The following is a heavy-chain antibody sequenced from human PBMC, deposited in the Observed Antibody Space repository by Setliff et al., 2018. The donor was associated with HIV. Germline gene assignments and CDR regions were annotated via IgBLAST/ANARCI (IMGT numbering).Heavy chain of an antibody. V-gene: IGHV3-21*01. CDR1: GFTFSSYS. D-gene: IGHD2-15*01. J-gene: IGHJ4*02. CDR2: ISSSSSYI. CDR3: ARSPRYCSGGSCYPYYFDY. Sequence: GGSLRLSCAASGFTFSSYSMNWVRQAPGKGLEWVSSISSSSSYIYYADSVKGRFTISRDNAKNSLYLQMSSLRAEDTAVYYCARSPRYCSGGSCYPYYFDYWGQGTLVTVSS.